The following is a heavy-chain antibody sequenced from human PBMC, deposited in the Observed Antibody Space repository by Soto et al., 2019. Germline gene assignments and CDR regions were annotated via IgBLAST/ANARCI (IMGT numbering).Heavy chain of an antibody. Sequence: GGSLRLSCAASGFTFSSYAMSWVRQAPGKGLEWVSAISGSGGSTYYADSVKGRFTISRDNSKNTLYLQMNSLRAEDTAVYYCATPPGYCSGGSCYYAFDIWGQGTMVTVSS. CDR1: GFTFSSYA. J-gene: IGHJ3*02. CDR2: ISGSGGST. V-gene: IGHV3-23*01. CDR3: ATPPGYCSGGSCYYAFDI. D-gene: IGHD2-15*01.